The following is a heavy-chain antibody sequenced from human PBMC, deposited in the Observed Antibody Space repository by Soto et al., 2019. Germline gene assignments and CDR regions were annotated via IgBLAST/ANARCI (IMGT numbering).Heavy chain of an antibody. D-gene: IGHD2-15*01. J-gene: IGHJ4*02. Sequence: EVQLVESGGGLVQPGGSLRLSCAASGFTFSSYWMHWVRQAPGKGLVWVSRINSDGSSTSYADSVKGRFTISRDNAKNTPYLQMNSLRAEDTAVYYCVRTSLVVAAATREDYWGQGTLVTFSS. CDR2: INSDGSST. CDR1: GFTFSSYW. CDR3: VRTSLVVAAATREDY. V-gene: IGHV3-74*01.